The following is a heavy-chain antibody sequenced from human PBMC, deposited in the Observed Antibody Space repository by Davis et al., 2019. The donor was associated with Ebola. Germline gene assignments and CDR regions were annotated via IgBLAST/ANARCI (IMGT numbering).Heavy chain of an antibody. CDR3: VGERPGTGIYDY. CDR1: GSTFTSYG. CDR2: INAGNGNT. Sequence: ASVKVSCKASGSTFTSYGIHWVRQAPGQGIEWMGWINAGNGNTQYAQKFQGRVTITRDTSANTAYVEVSSLRSEDTAVFYCVGERPGTGIYDYWGQGTLVTVSS. V-gene: IGHV1-3*01. J-gene: IGHJ4*02. D-gene: IGHD7-27*01.